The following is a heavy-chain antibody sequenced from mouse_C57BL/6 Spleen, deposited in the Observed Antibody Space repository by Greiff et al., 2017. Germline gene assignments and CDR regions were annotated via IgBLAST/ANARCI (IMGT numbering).Heavy chain of an antibody. D-gene: IGHD4-1*01. Sequence: QVQLQQPGAELVKPGASVKVSCKASGYTFTSYWMHWVQQRPGQGLEWIGRIHPSDSDTNYNHKFKGKATLTVDKSSSTAYMQLSSLTSEDSAVSYCAIEENRDPLFAYWGQGTLVTVSA. CDR3: AIEENRDPLFAY. J-gene: IGHJ3*01. V-gene: IGHV1-74*01. CDR2: IHPSDSDT. CDR1: GYTFTSYW.